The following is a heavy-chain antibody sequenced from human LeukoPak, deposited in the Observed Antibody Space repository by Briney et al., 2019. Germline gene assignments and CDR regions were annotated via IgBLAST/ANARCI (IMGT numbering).Heavy chain of an antibody. CDR2: IYYSGST. D-gene: IGHD5-18*01. J-gene: IGHJ4*02. CDR1: GGSISSYY. Sequence: SETLSLTCTVSGGSISSYYWSWIRQPPGKGLEWVGYIYYSGSTNYTPSLKSRVTISVDTSKNQFSLKLSSVTAADTAVYYCVAYSYGSYYFDYWGQGTLVTVSS. V-gene: IGHV4-59*01. CDR3: VAYSYGSYYFDY.